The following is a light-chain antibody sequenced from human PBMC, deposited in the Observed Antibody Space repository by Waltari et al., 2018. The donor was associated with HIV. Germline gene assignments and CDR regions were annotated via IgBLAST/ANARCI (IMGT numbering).Light chain of an antibody. CDR2: QES. CDR1: KLGDKY. Sequence: SYELTQPPSVSVSPGQTASITCSGDKLGDKYACWYQQKPGQSPVWGIYQESKRPSGIREGFSGSNSGNAATLTTSGTQAMGEADDYCQAWDSSVVFGGGTKLTVL. V-gene: IGLV3-1*01. CDR3: QAWDSSVV. J-gene: IGLJ2*01.